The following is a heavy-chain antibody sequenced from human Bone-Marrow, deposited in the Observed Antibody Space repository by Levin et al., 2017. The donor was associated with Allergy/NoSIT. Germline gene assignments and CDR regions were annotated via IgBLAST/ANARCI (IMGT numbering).Heavy chain of an antibody. V-gene: IGHV4-4*02. CDR1: GGSISSNNW. D-gene: IGHD3-3*01. CDR2: IYHSGST. CDR3: ARGNSVSEWSYHFDY. J-gene: IGHJ4*02. Sequence: SETLSLTCAVSGGSISSNNWWSWVRQPPGKGLEWIGEIYHSGSTNYNPSLKSRVTISVDKPKTQFSLKLNSVAAADTAVYYCARGNSVSEWSYHFDYWGQGMLVTVSS.